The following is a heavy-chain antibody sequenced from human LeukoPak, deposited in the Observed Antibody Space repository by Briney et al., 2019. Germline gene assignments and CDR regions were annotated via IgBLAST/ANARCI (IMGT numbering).Heavy chain of an antibody. V-gene: IGHV3-23*01. CDR1: GFTFSTYG. D-gene: IGHD6-13*01. J-gene: IGHJ4*02. CDR2: ISGSGGST. Sequence: GGSLRLSCAASGFTFSTYGMNWVRLAPGKGLEWVSTISGSGGSTYYADSVKGRFTISRDNSKNTLYLQMNSLRAEDTAVYYCARGGESFLGIAAAGRFDYWGQGTLVTVSS. CDR3: ARGGESFLGIAAAGRFDY.